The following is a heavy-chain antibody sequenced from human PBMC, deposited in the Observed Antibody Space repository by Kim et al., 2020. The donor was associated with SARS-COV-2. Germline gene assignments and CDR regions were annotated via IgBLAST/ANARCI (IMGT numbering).Heavy chain of an antibody. V-gene: IGHV4-31*03. CDR1: GGSISSGGYY. D-gene: IGHD3-10*01. CDR2: IYYSGST. Sequence: SETLSLTCTVSGGSISSGGYYWSWIRQHPGKGLEWIGYIYYSGSTYYNPSLKSRVTISVDTSKNQFSLKLSSVTAADTAVYYCAREAPWSRPEKYYGSGSYYIDYWGQGTLVTVSS. CDR3: AREAPWSRPEKYYGSGSYYIDY. J-gene: IGHJ4*02.